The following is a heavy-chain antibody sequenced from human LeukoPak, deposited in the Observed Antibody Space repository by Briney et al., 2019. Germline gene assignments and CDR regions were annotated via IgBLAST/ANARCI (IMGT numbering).Heavy chain of an antibody. CDR2: ISNSGSTI. J-gene: IGHJ6*03. V-gene: IGHV3-48*03. Sequence: GGSLRPSCAASGFTFSSHEMNWVRQAPGKGLEWVSYISNSGSTIYYADSVKGRFTISRDNAKNSLYLQMNSLRAEDTAVYYCASEPHTTKRWLQIHGYQYYMNVWGKGTTVTVSS. CDR1: GFTFSSHE. D-gene: IGHD5-24*01. CDR3: ASEPHTTKRWLQIHGYQYYMNV.